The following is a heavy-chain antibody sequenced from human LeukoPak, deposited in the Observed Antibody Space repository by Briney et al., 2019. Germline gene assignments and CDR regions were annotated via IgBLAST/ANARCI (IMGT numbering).Heavy chain of an antibody. V-gene: IGHV4-39*01. Sequence: SETLSLTCTVSGGSISSSSYYWGWIRQPPGKGLEWIGSIYYSGSTYYNPSLKSRVTISVDTSKNQFSLKLSSATSADTAVYYCARHLYYYGSGSYHYYYYYYMDVWGKGTTVTVSS. CDR2: IYYSGST. CDR3: ARHLYYYGSGSYHYYYYYYMDV. D-gene: IGHD3-10*01. CDR1: GGSISSSSYY. J-gene: IGHJ6*03.